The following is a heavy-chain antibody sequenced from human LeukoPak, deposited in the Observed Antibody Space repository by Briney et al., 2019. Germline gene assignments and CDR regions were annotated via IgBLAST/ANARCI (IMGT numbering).Heavy chain of an antibody. CDR1: GFTFSSYS. CDR3: ARERSWNDVFDY. V-gene: IGHV3-48*01. D-gene: IGHD1-1*01. Sequence: GGSLRLSCAASGFTFSSYSMNWVRQAPGKGLEWLSYISSSSTTIYYADSVKGRFTISRDNAENSLYLQMNSLRAEDTAVYYCARERSWNDVFDYWGQGTLVTVSP. J-gene: IGHJ4*02. CDR2: ISSSSTTI.